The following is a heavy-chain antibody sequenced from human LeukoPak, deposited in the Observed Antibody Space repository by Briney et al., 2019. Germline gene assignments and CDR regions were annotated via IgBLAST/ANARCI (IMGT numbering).Heavy chain of an antibody. CDR3: ARGNRGYSSSWYADY. D-gene: IGHD6-13*01. Sequence: SETLSLTCTVSGGSISSGGYYRSWIRQHPGKGLEWIRYIYYSGSTYYNPSLKSRVTISVDTSKNQFSLKLSSVTAADTAAYYCARGNRGYSSSWYADYWGQGTLVTVSS. V-gene: IGHV4-31*03. CDR1: GGSISSGGYY. CDR2: IYYSGST. J-gene: IGHJ4*02.